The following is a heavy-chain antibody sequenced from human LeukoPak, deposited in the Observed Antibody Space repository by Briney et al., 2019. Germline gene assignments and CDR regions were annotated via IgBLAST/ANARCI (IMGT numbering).Heavy chain of an antibody. Sequence: PGGSLGLSCVASGFTFNSHSMNWVRQAPGKGLEWVSYITSRSASTYYADSVRGRFTISRDNAKNSLYLQMSSLRAEDTAVYYCAREYSSSSGTTMDVWGKGTTDTVSS. CDR2: ITSRSAST. CDR1: GFTFNSHS. CDR3: AREYSSSSGTTMDV. V-gene: IGHV3-48*01. J-gene: IGHJ6*03. D-gene: IGHD6-6*01.